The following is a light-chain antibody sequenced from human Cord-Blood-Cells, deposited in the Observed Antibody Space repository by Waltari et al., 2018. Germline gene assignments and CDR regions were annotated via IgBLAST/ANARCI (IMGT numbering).Light chain of an antibody. CDR1: SSDVGGYNY. CDR2: DVS. V-gene: IGLV2-14*03. Sequence: QSALTQPASVSGSPGQSITLSCTGTSSDVGGYNYVSWYQQHPGKAPQLMLYDVSNRPSGVSKLFSGSTSGNTASLTISGLQAEDEADDYCRSHTTRSSWVCGGGTKLTVL. J-gene: IGLJ3*02. CDR3: RSHTTRSSWV.